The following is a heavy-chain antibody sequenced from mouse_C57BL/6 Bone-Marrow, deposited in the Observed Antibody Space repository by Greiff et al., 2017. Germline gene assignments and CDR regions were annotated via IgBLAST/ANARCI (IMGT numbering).Heavy chain of an antibody. CDR3: ASEIYQGAMDY. Sequence: VQLQQSGPELVKPGASVKISCKASGYAFSSSWMTWVKQRPGKGLEWIGRIYPGDGDTNYNGKFKGKATLTADKSSSTAYMQLSSLTSEDSAVYFCASEIYQGAMDYWGQGTSVTVSS. CDR1: GYAFSSSW. V-gene: IGHV1-82*01. J-gene: IGHJ4*01. CDR2: IYPGDGDT.